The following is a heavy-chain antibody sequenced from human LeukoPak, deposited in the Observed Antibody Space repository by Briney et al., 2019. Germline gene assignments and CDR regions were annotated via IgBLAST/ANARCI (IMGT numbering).Heavy chain of an antibody. CDR3: AKAPQGYGDYVWYGMDV. Sequence: GGSLRLSCAASGFTFSSYGMHWVRQAPGKGLEWVAVISYDGSNKYYADSVKGRFTISRDNSKNTLYLQMNSLRAEDTAVYYCAKAPQGYGDYVWYGMDVWGQGTTVTVSS. CDR2: ISYDGSNK. CDR1: GFTFSSYG. D-gene: IGHD4-17*01. V-gene: IGHV3-30*18. J-gene: IGHJ6*02.